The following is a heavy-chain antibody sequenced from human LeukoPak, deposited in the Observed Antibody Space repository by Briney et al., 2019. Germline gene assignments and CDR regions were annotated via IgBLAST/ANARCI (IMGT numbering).Heavy chain of an antibody. CDR2: IYYSGST. V-gene: IGHV4-39*01. Sequence: PSETLSLTCTVSGGSISSYYWGWIRQPPGKGLEWIGSIYYSGSTYYNPSLKSRVTISVDTSKNQFSLKLSSVTAADTAVYYCARRSQISPYYDYVWGIYFDYWGQGTLVTVSS. CDR1: GGSISSYY. D-gene: IGHD3-16*01. J-gene: IGHJ4*02. CDR3: ARRSQISPYYDYVWGIYFDY.